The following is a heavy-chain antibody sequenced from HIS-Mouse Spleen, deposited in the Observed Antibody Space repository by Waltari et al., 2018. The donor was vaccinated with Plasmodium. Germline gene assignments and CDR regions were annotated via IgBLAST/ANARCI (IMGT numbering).Heavy chain of an antibody. D-gene: IGHD1-26*01. CDR1: GFTFDSHS. Sequence: EVQLLESGVGCVRHGGSLSLSCAASGFTFDSHSMNWVGQAPGKGLEWVSYISSSSTIYYADSVKGRFTISRDNAKNSLYLQMNSLRAEDTAVYYCARVNSGSYYWFDPWGQGTLVTVSS. CDR2: ISSSSTI. CDR3: ARVNSGSYYWFDP. J-gene: IGHJ5*02. V-gene: IGHV3-48*01.